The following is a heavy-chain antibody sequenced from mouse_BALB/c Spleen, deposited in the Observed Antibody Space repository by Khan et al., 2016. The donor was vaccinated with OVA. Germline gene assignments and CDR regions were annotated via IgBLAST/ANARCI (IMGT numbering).Heavy chain of an antibody. Sequence: QVQLKESGPGPVAPSQSLSITCTVSGFSLTGYGVNWVRQPPGKGLEWLGMIWGDGSTDYNSALKSSMSISKDNSKSQVFLKMNSLQTDDTARYYCARAYYANYGVAIDYWGKGTSVHVSA. CDR2: IWGDGST. CDR3: ARAYYANYGVAIDY. D-gene: IGHD2-10*01. V-gene: IGHV2-6-7*01. J-gene: IGHJ4*01. CDR1: GFSLTGYG.